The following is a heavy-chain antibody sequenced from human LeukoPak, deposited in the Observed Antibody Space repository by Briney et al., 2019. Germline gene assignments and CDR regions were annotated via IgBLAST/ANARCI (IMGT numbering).Heavy chain of an antibody. CDR3: AKKAGWFTKVYYYYGMDV. CDR1: GLTFNNYA. J-gene: IGHJ6*02. D-gene: IGHD6-19*01. Sequence: GGSLRLSCAASGLTFNNYAMSWVRQAPGKGLEWVSAISGSGGSTYYADSVKGRFTVSRDNSKNTLYLQMNSLRAEDTAVYYCAKKAGWFTKVYYYYGMDVWGQGTTVTVSS. V-gene: IGHV3-23*01. CDR2: ISGSGGST.